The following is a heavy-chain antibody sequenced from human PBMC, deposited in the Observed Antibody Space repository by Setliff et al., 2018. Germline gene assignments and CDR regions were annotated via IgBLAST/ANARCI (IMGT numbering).Heavy chain of an antibody. CDR2: VGYNGNT. CDR1: GGSINNYH. CDR3: AIPSSGNFYFDY. J-gene: IGHJ4*02. V-gene: IGHV4-59*01. D-gene: IGHD1-26*01. Sequence: SETLSLTCTVSGGSINNYHWNWIRQPPGKGLEWIGYVGYNGNTHYNPSLNSRVTMSVDTSKNQFSLKLTSVSAADTAVYYCAIPSSGNFYFDYWGQGTLVTVSS.